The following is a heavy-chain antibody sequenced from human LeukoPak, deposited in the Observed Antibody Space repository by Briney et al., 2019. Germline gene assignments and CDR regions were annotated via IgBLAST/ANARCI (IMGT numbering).Heavy chain of an antibody. CDR3: ARGKYYYDSL. Sequence: SETLSLTCAVYGGSFSGYYWSWIRQPPGKGLEWIGEINHSGSTNYNPSLKSRVTISVDTSKNQFSLKLSSVTAADTAVYYCARGKYYYDSLWGQGTLVTVSS. D-gene: IGHD3-22*01. CDR2: INHSGST. CDR1: GGSFSGYY. V-gene: IGHV4-34*01. J-gene: IGHJ4*02.